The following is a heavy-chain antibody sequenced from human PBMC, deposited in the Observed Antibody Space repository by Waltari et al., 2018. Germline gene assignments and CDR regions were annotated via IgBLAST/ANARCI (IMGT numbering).Heavy chain of an antibody. V-gene: IGHV1-3*01. CDR3: ARDHHMKPFDY. Sequence: QVQLVQSGAEVKKPGASVTVSCKASGYTFTGYYMHWVRQAPGQRLEWMGWINAGNGNTKYSQKFQGRVTITRDTSASTAYMELSSLRSEDTAVYYCARDHHMKPFDYWGQGTLVTVSS. D-gene: IGHD2-21*01. CDR2: INAGNGNT. CDR1: GYTFTGYY. J-gene: IGHJ4*02.